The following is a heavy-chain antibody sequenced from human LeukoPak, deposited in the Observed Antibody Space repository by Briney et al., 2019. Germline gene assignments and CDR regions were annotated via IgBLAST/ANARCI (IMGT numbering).Heavy chain of an antibody. D-gene: IGHD3-10*01. Sequence: PGRSLRLSCTASGFTFGDYAMSWFRQAPGKGLEWVGFIRSKAYGGTTEYAASVKGRFTISRDDSKSIAYLQMNSLKTEDTAVYYCTRPYYGSGCYYDYFDYWGQGTLVTVSS. CDR2: IRSKAYGGTT. CDR1: GFTFGDYA. J-gene: IGHJ4*02. V-gene: IGHV3-49*03. CDR3: TRPYYGSGCYYDYFDY.